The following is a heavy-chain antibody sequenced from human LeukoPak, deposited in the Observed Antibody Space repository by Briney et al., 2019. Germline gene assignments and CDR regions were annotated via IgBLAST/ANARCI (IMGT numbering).Heavy chain of an antibody. CDR2: INPDGRST. J-gene: IGHJ4*02. Sequence: SGGSLRLSCAVSGFPFSTYWMHWVRQAPGKGLVWVSRINPDGRSTTYADSVKGRFTISRDNAKNTLYLQMNSLRVEDTAVYYCATGGIDSRYYFDNWGQGTLVTVSS. D-gene: IGHD3-10*01. CDR1: GFPFSTYW. V-gene: IGHV3-74*03. CDR3: ATGGIDSRYYFDN.